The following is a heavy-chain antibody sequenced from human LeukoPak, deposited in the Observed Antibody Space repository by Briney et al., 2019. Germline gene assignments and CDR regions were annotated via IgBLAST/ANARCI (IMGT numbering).Heavy chain of an antibody. J-gene: IGHJ6*03. Sequence: RASVKVSCKASGYTFTSYDINWVRQATGQGLEWMGWMNPNSGNTGYAQKFQGRVTITRNTSISTAYMELSSLRSEDTAVYYCARANGYSYGNYYYYMDVWGKGTTVTVSS. CDR3: ARANGYSYGNYYYYMDV. CDR1: GYTFTSYD. V-gene: IGHV1-8*03. D-gene: IGHD5-18*01. CDR2: MNPNSGNT.